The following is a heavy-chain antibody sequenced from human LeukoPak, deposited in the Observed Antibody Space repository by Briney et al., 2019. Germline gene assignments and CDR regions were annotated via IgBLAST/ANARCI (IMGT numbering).Heavy chain of an antibody. Sequence: GGSLRLSCAASGFTFRDYNMNWVRQAPGKGLEWVSYITDSGSTIHYADSVNGRFTISRDNAKNSLYLQMNSLGAEDSAVYYCARSIGLTGGGVDVWGRGTTVTVSS. J-gene: IGHJ6*02. CDR1: GFTFRDYN. V-gene: IGHV3-11*01. CDR2: ITDSGSTI. D-gene: IGHD3-9*01. CDR3: ARSIGLTGGGVDV.